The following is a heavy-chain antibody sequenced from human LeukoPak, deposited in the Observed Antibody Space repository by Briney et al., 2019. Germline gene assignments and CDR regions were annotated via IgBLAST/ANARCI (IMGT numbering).Heavy chain of an antibody. V-gene: IGHV3-30*02. CDR3: VKEVSFGEVGGDI. Sequence: GGSMRLSCAASGFIFSNYGMHWFRQTPGMGLEWVTFIKSDGSEKDYADSVKGRFTISRDNSKSTLYLQMNSLRADDMALYHCVKEVSFGEVGGDIWGQGTLVTVSS. CDR1: GFIFSNYG. CDR2: IKSDGSEK. D-gene: IGHD3-16*01. J-gene: IGHJ4*02.